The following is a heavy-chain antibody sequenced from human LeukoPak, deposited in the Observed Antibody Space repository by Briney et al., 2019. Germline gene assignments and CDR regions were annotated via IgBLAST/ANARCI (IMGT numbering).Heavy chain of an antibody. J-gene: IGHJ4*02. CDR3: AKEKIVATPLIDY. V-gene: IGHV3-30*18. CDR2: ISYDGSNK. Sequence: GESLRLSCAASGFTFSSYGMHWVRQAPGKGLEWVAVISYDGSNKYYADSVKRRFTISRDNSKNTLYLQMNSLRAEDTAVYYCAKEKIVATPLIDYWGQGTLVTVSS. D-gene: IGHD5-12*01. CDR1: GFTFSSYG.